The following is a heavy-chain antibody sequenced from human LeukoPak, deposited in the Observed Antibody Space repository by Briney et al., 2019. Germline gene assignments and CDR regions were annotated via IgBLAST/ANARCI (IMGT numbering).Heavy chain of an antibody. V-gene: IGHV3-48*03. J-gene: IGHJ4*02. CDR2: ISSSGSTI. CDR3: LAYCGGDCYGPTFDY. D-gene: IGHD2-21*02. Sequence: PGGSLRLSCAASGFTFSSYEMNWVRQAPGKGLEWVSYISSSGSTIYYADSVKGRFTISRDNAKNSLYLQMNSLRAEDTAVYYCLAYCGGDCYGPTFDYWGQGTLVTVSS. CDR1: GFTFSSYE.